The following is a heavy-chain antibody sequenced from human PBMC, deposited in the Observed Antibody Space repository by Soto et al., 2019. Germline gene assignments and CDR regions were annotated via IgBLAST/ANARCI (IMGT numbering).Heavy chain of an antibody. CDR2: ISAYNGNT. CDR1: GGSMESYA. D-gene: IGHD3-3*01. V-gene: IGHV1-18*01. Sequence: PAEVCWEACGGSMESYASSWVRQENRQGLVWMGWISAYNGNTNYAQKLQGRVTMTTDTSTSTAYMELRSLRSDDTAVYYCARVLFKRFLAWLRKAAFDIRGHRTTVPVSS. J-gene: IGHJ3*02. CDR3: ARVLFKRFLAWLRKAAFDI.